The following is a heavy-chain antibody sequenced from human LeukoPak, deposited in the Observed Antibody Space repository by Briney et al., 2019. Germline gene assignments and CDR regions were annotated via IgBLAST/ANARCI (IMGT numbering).Heavy chain of an antibody. V-gene: IGHV3-7*01. CDR1: GFTFSNAW. CDR3: ARNRGWQQFDY. CDR2: IKQDGSEK. Sequence: GGSLRLSCAASGFTFSNAWMSWVRQAPGKGLEWVANIKQDGSEKYYVDPVKGRFTISRDNAKNSLYLQMNSLRAEDMAVYYCARNRGWQQFDYWGQGTLVIVSS. J-gene: IGHJ4*02. D-gene: IGHD5-24*01.